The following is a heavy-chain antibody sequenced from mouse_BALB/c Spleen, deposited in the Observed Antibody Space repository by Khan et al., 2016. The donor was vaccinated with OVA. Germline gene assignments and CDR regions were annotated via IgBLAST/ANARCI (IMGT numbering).Heavy chain of an antibody. CDR1: GYSITSGYG. V-gene: IGHV3-2*02. Sequence: VQLKESGPGLVKPSQSLSLTCTVTGYSITSGYGWNWIRQFPGNKLEWMGYISYSGSTNYNPSLKSRISITRDPSKNQFFLQLKSVTTEETATYYCARTARIKYWGQGTTLTVSS. CDR3: ARTARIKY. D-gene: IGHD1-2*01. J-gene: IGHJ2*01. CDR2: ISYSGST.